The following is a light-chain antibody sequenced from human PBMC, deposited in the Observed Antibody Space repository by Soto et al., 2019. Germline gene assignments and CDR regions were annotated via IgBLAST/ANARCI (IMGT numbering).Light chain of an antibody. CDR1: QSISSW. CDR3: QQYNSYSGT. Sequence: DIQMTQSPSTLSASVGDRVTITCRASQSISSWLAWYQQKPGKAPKLLIYDASSLESGVPSRFSGSGSGTEFTLTISSLQPEDFAVYYCQQYNSYSGTFGPGTKVDIK. CDR2: DAS. V-gene: IGKV1-5*01. J-gene: IGKJ3*01.